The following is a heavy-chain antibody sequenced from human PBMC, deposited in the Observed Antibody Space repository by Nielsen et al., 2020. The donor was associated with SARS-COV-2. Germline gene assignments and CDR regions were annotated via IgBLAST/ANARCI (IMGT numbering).Heavy chain of an antibody. CDR2: IYYSGST. CDR1: GGSISSGGYY. V-gene: IGHV4-31*03. J-gene: IGHJ3*02. CDR3: ARVSYDFWSGMKGDDAFDI. Sequence: SETLSLTCTVSGGSISSGGYYWSWILQHPGKGLEWIGYIYYSGSTYYNPSLKSRVTISVDTSKNQFSLKLSSVTAADTAVYYCARVSYDFWSGMKGDDAFDIWGQGTMVTVSS. D-gene: IGHD3-3*01.